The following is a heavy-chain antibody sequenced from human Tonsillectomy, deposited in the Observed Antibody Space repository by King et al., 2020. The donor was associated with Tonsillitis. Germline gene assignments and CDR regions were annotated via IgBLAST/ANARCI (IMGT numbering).Heavy chain of an antibody. CDR3: VKGSRAGYDLGNWFDP. Sequence: VQLVESGGGLVQPGGSLRLSCAASGFTFSSYAMSWVRQAPGKGLEWVSLISDSGGSTYYADSVKGRFTISRDNSKNMLYVQMNGLRAEDTAVYYCVKGSRAGYDLGNWFDPWGQGTLVTVSS. J-gene: IGHJ5*02. CDR2: ISDSGGST. D-gene: IGHD5-12*01. CDR1: GFTFSSYA. V-gene: IGHV3-23*04.